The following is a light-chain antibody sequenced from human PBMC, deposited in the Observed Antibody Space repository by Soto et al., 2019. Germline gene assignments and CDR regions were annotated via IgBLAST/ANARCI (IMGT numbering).Light chain of an antibody. J-gene: IGLJ2*01. CDR1: SSNIGSNT. Sequence: QSVLTQPTSASGTPGQRVTISCSGSSSNIGSNTVNCYQQLPGTAPKLLIYSNNQRPSGVPDRFSGSKSGTSASLAISGLQSEDEADYYCAAWDDSLNGVVFGGGTKVTVL. V-gene: IGLV1-44*01. CDR3: AAWDDSLNGVV. CDR2: SNN.